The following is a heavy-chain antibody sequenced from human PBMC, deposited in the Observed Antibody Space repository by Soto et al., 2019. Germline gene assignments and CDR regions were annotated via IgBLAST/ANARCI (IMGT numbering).Heavy chain of an antibody. CDR3: ARDLGGWPDY. Sequence: ASVKVSCKASGYAFTHYAIHWVRQAPGQRLEWMGWTHAGNGDTTYSQKFQGRVTLASDTSASTAYMELSSLRSEDTAVYYCARDLGGWPDYWGQGTLVTVSS. J-gene: IGHJ4*02. CDR1: GYAFTHYA. D-gene: IGHD2-15*01. V-gene: IGHV1-3*01. CDR2: THAGNGDT.